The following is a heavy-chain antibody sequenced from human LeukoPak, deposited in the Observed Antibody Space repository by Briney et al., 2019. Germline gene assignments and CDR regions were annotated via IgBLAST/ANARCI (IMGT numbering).Heavy chain of an antibody. Sequence: GASVKVSCKASGYTFTGYYMHWVRQAPGQGFEWMGWINPNSGGTNYAQKFQGWVTMTRDTSISTAYMELSSLRSEDTAVYYCARAIPAWEDYGDTHYYYYYGMDVWGQGTTVTVAS. J-gene: IGHJ6*02. CDR2: INPNSGGT. D-gene: IGHD4-17*01. CDR1: GYTFTGYY. CDR3: ARAIPAWEDYGDTHYYYYYGMDV. V-gene: IGHV1-2*04.